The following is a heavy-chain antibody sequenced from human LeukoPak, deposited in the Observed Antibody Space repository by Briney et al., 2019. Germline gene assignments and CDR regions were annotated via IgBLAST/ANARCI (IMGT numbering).Heavy chain of an antibody. D-gene: IGHD1/OR15-1a*01. CDR2: ISYDGSNK. Sequence: GGSLRLSCAASGLTFNTYSMHWVRQAPGKGLEWVAAISYDGSNKYYADSVKGRSTVSRDNSKNTLYLQMNSLRDEDTAVYYCARGQTGTCFDSWGQGTLVTVSS. J-gene: IGHJ4*02. CDR3: ARGQTGTCFDS. V-gene: IGHV3-30*04. CDR1: GLTFNTYS.